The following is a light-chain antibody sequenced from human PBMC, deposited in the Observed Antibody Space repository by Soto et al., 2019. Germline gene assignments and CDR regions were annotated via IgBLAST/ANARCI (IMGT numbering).Light chain of an antibody. J-gene: IGKJ3*01. V-gene: IGKV1-33*01. CDR2: DAS. Sequence: DIQMTQSPSSLSASVGDRVTITCQASQDISNYLNWYQQKPGKAPKLLIYDASNLETGVPSRFSGSGSGTDFTCTISSLQPEDIATYDCQQYDNLPPFTFGPGTKVDIK. CDR1: QDISNY. CDR3: QQYDNLPPFT.